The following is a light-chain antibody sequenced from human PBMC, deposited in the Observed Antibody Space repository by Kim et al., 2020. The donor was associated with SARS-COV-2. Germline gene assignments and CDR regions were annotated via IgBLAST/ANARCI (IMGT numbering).Light chain of an antibody. CDR2: GKN. CDR1: SLRSCY. CDR3: NSRGSNDNVL. V-gene: IGLV3-19*01. J-gene: IGLJ2*01. Sequence: VAWGQTVRITCQGDSLRSCYATWYQQKPGQAPIVVIYGKNNRPSGIPDRFSGSSSGDTASLTITGTQAGDEADYYCNSRGSNDNVLFGGGTQLTVL.